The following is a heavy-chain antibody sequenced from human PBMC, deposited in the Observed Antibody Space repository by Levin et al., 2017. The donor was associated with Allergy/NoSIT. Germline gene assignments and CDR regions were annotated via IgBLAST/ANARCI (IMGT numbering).Heavy chain of an antibody. CDR1: GGTFSSYA. CDR3: ARGGSKVATIYY. J-gene: IGHJ4*02. V-gene: IGHV1-69*13. D-gene: IGHD5-12*01. Sequence: SVKVSCKASGGTFSSYAISWVRQAPGQGLEWMGGIIPIFGTANYAQKFQGRVTITADESTSTAYMELSSLRSEDTAVYYCARGGSKVATIYYWGQGTLVTVSS. CDR2: IIPIFGTA.